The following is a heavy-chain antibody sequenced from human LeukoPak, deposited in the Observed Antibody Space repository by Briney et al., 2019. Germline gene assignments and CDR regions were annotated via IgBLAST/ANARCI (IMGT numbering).Heavy chain of an antibody. CDR1: GFTFSRYS. J-gene: IGHJ2*01. V-gene: IGHV3-21*01. Sequence: GGSLRLSCAASGFTFSRYSLNWVRQAPGKGLEWVSSISTGSTYIYYADSLKGRFTISRDNAKNSLYLQMDSLRVEDTAVYYCAGSDTIGYLPREWDYWYFDLWGRGTLVTVSS. CDR2: ISTGSTYI. CDR3: AGSDTIGYLPREWDYWYFDL. D-gene: IGHD3-22*01.